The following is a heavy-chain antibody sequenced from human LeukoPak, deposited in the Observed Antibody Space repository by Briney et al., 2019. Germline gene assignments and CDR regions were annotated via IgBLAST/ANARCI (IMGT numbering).Heavy chain of an antibody. CDR1: GFTFDDYG. CDR2: INWNGGST. J-gene: IGHJ4*02. D-gene: IGHD3-10*01. Sequence: GGSLRLSCAASGFTFDDYGMSWVRQAPGKGLEWVSGINWNGGSTDYADSVKGRFTISRDNAKNSLYLQMNSLRAEDTALYYCARDFSYYGSGSVLVGYWGQGTLVTVSS. CDR3: ARDFSYYGSGSVLVGY. V-gene: IGHV3-20*04.